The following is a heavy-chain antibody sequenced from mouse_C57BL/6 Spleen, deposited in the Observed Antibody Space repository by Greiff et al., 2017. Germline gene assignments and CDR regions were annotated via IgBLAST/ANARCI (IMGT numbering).Heavy chain of an antibody. CDR3: ARDARYYGSFAY. Sequence: EVKLVESGGGLVQSGRSLRLSCATSGFTFSDFYMEWVRQAPGKGLEWIAASRNKANDYTTEYSASVKGRFIVSRDTSQSILYLQMNALRAEDTAIYYCARDARYYGSFAYWGQGTLVTVSA. CDR1: GFTFSDFY. J-gene: IGHJ3*01. CDR2: SRNKANDYTT. V-gene: IGHV7-1*01. D-gene: IGHD1-1*01.